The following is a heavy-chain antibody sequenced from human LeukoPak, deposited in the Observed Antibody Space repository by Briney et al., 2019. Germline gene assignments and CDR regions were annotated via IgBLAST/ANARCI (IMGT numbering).Heavy chain of an antibody. Sequence: SETLSLTCTVSGGSISSSSYYWGWIRQPPGKGLEWIGSIYYSGSTYYNPSLKSRVTISVDTSKNQFSLKLSSVTAADTAVYYCASSETGWFDPWGQGTLVTVSS. CDR2: IYYSGST. J-gene: IGHJ5*02. V-gene: IGHV4-39*07. CDR1: GGSISSSSYY. CDR3: ASSETGWFDP. D-gene: IGHD1-1*01.